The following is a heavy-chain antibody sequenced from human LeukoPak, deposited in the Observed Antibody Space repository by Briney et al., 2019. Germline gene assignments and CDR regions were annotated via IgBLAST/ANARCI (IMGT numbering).Heavy chain of an antibody. CDR2: INSDGSST. J-gene: IGHJ4*02. CDR3: AREGAVTGDFDY. Sequence: GGSLRLSCAASGFTFSSYWMHWVGQAPGKGLVWVSRINSDGSSTSYADSVKGRFTISRDNAKNTLFLQMNSLRAEDTAVYTCAREGAVTGDFDYWGQGTLVTVSS. D-gene: IGHD2-8*02. V-gene: IGHV3-74*01. CDR1: GFTFSSYW.